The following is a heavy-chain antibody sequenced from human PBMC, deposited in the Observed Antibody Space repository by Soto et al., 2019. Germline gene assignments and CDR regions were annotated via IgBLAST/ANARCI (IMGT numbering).Heavy chain of an antibody. CDR2: IDTTVTAK. D-gene: IGHD3-9*01. CDR3: ASTRYYDTLTGYLKGPYFDY. V-gene: IGHV3-48*03. CDR1: GFTFSSYE. J-gene: IGHJ4*02. Sequence: LRLSCAASGFTFSSYEMSWVRQAPGKGLQWVSYIDTTVTAKYYADSVKGRFTIARDNAKNSVYLQMSSLRAEDTAVYYCASTRYYDTLTGYLKGPYFDYWGQGILVTVSS.